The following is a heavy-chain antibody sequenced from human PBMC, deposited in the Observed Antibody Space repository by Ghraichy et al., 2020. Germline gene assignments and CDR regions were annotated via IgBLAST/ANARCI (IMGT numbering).Heavy chain of an antibody. Sequence: SETLSLTCTVSGGSISSYYWSWIRQPAGKGLEWIGLIYPSGSTNYNPSLKSRVSMSVDTSKNQFSLRLSSVTAADTAVYYCAIDRYYYGMDVWGQGTTVTVSS. V-gene: IGHV4-4*07. CDR1: GGSISSYY. D-gene: IGHD3-16*02. J-gene: IGHJ6*02. CDR2: IYPSGST. CDR3: AIDRYYYGMDV.